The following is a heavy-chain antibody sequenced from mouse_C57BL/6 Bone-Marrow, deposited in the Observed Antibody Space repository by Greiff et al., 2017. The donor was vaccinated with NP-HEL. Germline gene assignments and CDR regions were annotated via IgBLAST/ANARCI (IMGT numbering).Heavy chain of an antibody. V-gene: IGHV1-5*01. CDR2: IYPGNSDT. J-gene: IGHJ4*01. D-gene: IGHD1-1*02. CDR1: GYTFTSYW. CDR3: TRFRLWDNYAMDY. Sequence: EVQLQQSGTVLARPGASVKMSCKTSGYTFTSYWMHWVKQRPGQGLEWIGAIYPGNSDTSYNQKFKGKAKLTAVTSASTAYMELSSLTNEDSAVYYCTRFRLWDNYAMDYWGQGTSVTVSS.